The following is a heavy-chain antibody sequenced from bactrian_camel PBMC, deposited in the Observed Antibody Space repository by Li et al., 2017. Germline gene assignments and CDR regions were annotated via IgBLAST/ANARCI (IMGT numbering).Heavy chain of an antibody. CDR1: GLPHSSYC. CDR2: INLRGRT. J-gene: IGHJ4*01. V-gene: IGHV3S67*01. D-gene: IGHD1*01. CDR3: AAGKDHTRYDCWTGSDGDNY. Sequence: VQLVESGGGSVQAGESLTLSCAVSGLPHSSYCLGWFRQIAGRERAGVAVINLRGRTNYLDSVRGRFTISHDNAENTLYLQMNSLKPEDTAMYYCAAGKDHTRYDCWTGSDGDNYWGRGPRSPSP.